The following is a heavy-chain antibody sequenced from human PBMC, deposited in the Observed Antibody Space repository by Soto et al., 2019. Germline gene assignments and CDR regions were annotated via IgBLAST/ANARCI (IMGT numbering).Heavy chain of an antibody. V-gene: IGHV1-8*01. J-gene: IGHJ6*02. Sequence: ASVKVSCKASGYTFTSYDINWVRQATGQGLEWMGWMNPNSGNTGYAQKFQGRVTMTRNTSISTAYMELSSLRSEDTAVYYCARGTGWDSSGWYMGNYYYYYGMDVWGQGTTVTVSS. CDR3: ARGTGWDSSGWYMGNYYYYYGMDV. D-gene: IGHD6-19*01. CDR2: MNPNSGNT. CDR1: GYTFTSYD.